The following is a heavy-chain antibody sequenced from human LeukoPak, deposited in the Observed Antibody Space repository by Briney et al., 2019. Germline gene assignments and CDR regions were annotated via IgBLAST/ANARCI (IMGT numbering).Heavy chain of an antibody. J-gene: IGHJ4*02. V-gene: IGHV4-30-4*01. CDR2: IYYSGST. Sequence: SQTLSLTCTVSGGSISSGDYYWSWIRQPPGKGLEWIGYIYYSGSTYYNPSLKSRVTISVDTSKNQFSLKLSSVTAADTAVYYCAREGTYDQAPYFDYWGRGTLVTVSS. D-gene: IGHD3-16*01. CDR1: GGSISSGDYY. CDR3: AREGTYDQAPYFDY.